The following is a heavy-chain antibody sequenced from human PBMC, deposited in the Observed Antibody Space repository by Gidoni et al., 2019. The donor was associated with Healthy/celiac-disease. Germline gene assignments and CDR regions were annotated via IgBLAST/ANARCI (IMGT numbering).Heavy chain of an antibody. CDR1: GGSFSGNY. D-gene: IGHD3-22*01. CDR2: INNSGST. V-gene: IGHV4-34*01. J-gene: IGHJ4*02. CDR3: ARGRYYYDSSGYLRAYYFDY. Sequence: QVQLQQWGAGLLTPSETLSITSAVYGGSFSGNYWSWIRQPHGKGMEWIGEINNSGSTNYNPSLKSRVTISVDTSKNQFSLKLSSVTAADTAVYYCARGRYYYDSSGYLRAYYFDYWGQGTLVTVSS.